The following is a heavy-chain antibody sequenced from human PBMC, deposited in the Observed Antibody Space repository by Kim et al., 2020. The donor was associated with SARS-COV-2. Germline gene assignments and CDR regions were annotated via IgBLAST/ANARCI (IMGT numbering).Heavy chain of an antibody. CDR2: MNQDGNTK. D-gene: IGHD6-6*01. J-gene: IGHJ6*02. Sequence: GGSLRLSCAASGLTFSTYWMSWFRQAPGQALEWVAIMNQDGNTKYYVDSVKGRFTISRDNAKNSLYLQMNSLRAEDTAMYYCVLYSRSRPSPMDVWGQGTTVTVSS. V-gene: IGHV3-7*01. CDR1: GLTFSTYW. CDR3: VLYSRSRPSPMDV.